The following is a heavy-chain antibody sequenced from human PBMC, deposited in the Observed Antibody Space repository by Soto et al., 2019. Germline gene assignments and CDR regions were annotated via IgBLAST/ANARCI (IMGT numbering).Heavy chain of an antibody. D-gene: IGHD2-15*01. V-gene: IGHV3-23*01. CDR3: AKVGDDCSGGSCYSGGAYFQH. J-gene: IGHJ1*01. CDR1: GFTFSSYA. CDR2: ISGSGGST. Sequence: EVQLLESGGGSVQPGGSLRLSCAASGFTFSSYAMSWVRQAPGKGLEWVSAISGSGGSTYYADSVKGRFTISRDNSKNTLYLQMNSLRAEDTAVYYCAKVGDDCSGGSCYSGGAYFQHWGQGTLVTVSS.